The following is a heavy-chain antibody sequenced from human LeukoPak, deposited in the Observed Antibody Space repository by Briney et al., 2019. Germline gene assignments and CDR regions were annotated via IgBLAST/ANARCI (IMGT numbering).Heavy chain of an antibody. Sequence: GGSLRLSCAASGFTFSSYAMSWVRQAPGKGLVWVSRINSDGSSTNYADFVKGRFTISRDITKNTLYLQMNSLRVEDTAVYYCARGGRDGKSGAFDIWGQGTMVTVSS. CDR2: INSDGSST. D-gene: IGHD2-21*02. CDR3: ARGGRDGKSGAFDI. J-gene: IGHJ3*02. CDR1: GFTFSSYA. V-gene: IGHV3-74*01.